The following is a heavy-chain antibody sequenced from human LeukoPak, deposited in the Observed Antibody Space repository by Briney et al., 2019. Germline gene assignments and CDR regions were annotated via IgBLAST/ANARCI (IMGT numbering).Heavy chain of an antibody. CDR2: INPDGSQK. V-gene: IGHV3-7*01. CDR1: GFTFSGSW. J-gene: IGHJ4*02. CDR3: AAWTDRGYNF. D-gene: IGHD5-24*01. Sequence: GGSLRLSCAASGFTFSGSWMNWVRQAPGKGLEWVANINPDGSQKRFVDSVMGRFTMSRDNAKNSLYLQMNSLRVEDTALFYCAAWTDRGYNFWGQGTLVTVSS.